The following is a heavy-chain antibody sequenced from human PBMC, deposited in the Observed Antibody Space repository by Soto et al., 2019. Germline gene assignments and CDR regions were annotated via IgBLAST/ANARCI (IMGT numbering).Heavy chain of an antibody. Sequence: AWETLSLTCAVSGGSISSFGYYWGCIRQRPGKGLEWLGYSYYGGSTYYNPALGSRVTISVDTSKNQFSLKLSSVTAADTAVYYGASVPCYDFWSGPLDYYAIDAWGQGTTVTVSS. CDR3: ASVPCYDFWSGPLDYYAIDA. D-gene: IGHD3-3*01. V-gene: IGHV4-31*11. CDR2: SYYGGST. CDR1: GGSISSFGYY. J-gene: IGHJ6*02.